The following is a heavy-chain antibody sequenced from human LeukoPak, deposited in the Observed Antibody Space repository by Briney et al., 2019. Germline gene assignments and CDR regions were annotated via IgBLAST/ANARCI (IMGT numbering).Heavy chain of an antibody. Sequence: PGGSLRLSCAASGFTFSGYDMHWVRQATGKGLEWVSAISAAGDTYYLDSVKGRFTISRENAKNSLYLQMNSLRAGDTAVYYCVALGDRIYWGQGTLVTVSS. CDR3: VALGDRIY. D-gene: IGHD2-21*02. V-gene: IGHV3-13*01. CDR1: GFTFSGYD. J-gene: IGHJ4*02. CDR2: ISAAGDT.